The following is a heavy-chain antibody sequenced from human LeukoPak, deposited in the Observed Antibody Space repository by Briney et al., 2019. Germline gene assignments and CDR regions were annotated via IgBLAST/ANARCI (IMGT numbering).Heavy chain of an antibody. CDR1: GFTFSSYW. D-gene: IGHD1-26*01. Sequence: GGSLRLSCAASGFTFSSYWMNWARQAPGKGLEWVASINHNGNVNYYVDSVKGRFTISRDNAKNSLYLQMSNLRAEDTAVYYCARVGSYPKYYFDYWGQGTLVTVSS. CDR3: ARVGSYPKYYFDY. CDR2: INHNGNVN. V-gene: IGHV3-7*03. J-gene: IGHJ4*02.